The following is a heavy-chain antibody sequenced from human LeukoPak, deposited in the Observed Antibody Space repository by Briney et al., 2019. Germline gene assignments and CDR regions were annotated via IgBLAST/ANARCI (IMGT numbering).Heavy chain of an antibody. Sequence: SCKASGYTFTGYNIHWVRQAPGKGLEWVAVISYAGNNKYYADSVKGRFTISRDHSKNTLFLQMNSLRPEDTAVYYCSRGQHRVTYSDDGFDIWGQGTMVTVSS. J-gene: IGHJ3*02. CDR2: ISYAGNNK. V-gene: IGHV3-30*04. CDR3: SRGQHRVTYSDDGFDI. CDR1: GYTFTGYN. D-gene: IGHD4-11*01.